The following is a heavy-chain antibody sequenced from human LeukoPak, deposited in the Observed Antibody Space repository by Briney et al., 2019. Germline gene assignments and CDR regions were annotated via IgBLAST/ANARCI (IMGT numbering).Heavy chain of an antibody. V-gene: IGHV1-2*02. CDR1: GYTFTGYY. Sequence: ASVKVSCKASGYTFTGYYMHWVRQAPGQGLEWMGWINPNSGGTNYAQKFQGRVTMTRDTSISTAYMELSRLRSDDTAVYYCARESYCSGTSCAHDYWGQGTLVTVSS. D-gene: IGHD2-2*01. CDR2: INPNSGGT. CDR3: ARESYCSGTSCAHDY. J-gene: IGHJ4*02.